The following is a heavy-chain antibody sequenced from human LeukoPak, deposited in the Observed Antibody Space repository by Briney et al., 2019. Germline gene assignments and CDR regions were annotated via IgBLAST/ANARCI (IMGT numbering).Heavy chain of an antibody. CDR1: GGSISGYY. Sequence: PSETLSLTCTVSGGSISGYYYNWIRQPPGKGLEWIGYIYYSGSTNYNPSLKSRVTISLDTSKNQFSLKLSSVTTADTAVYYCARSVVTLYWYFDLWGRGTLVTVSS. CDR2: IYYSGST. D-gene: IGHD4-23*01. CDR3: ARSVVTLYWYFDL. V-gene: IGHV4-59*01. J-gene: IGHJ2*01.